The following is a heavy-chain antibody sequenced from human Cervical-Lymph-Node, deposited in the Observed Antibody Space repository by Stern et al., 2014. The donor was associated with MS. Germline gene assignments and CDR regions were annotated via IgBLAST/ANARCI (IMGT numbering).Heavy chain of an antibody. CDR1: GYDFSTYW. J-gene: IGHJ4*02. CDR2: VNPADSES. CDR3: ATALHYYGSADYHYFDN. Sequence: EVQLVESGAEVKKPGESLRISCKGSGYDFSTYWIGWVRQMPGKGLAWMGLVNPADSESRYSPAFDGQVTISADKSTNTAFLQWSSLKASDTAMFYCATALHYYGSADYHYFDNWGQGTLVTVSS. V-gene: IGHV5-51*03. D-gene: IGHD3-10*01.